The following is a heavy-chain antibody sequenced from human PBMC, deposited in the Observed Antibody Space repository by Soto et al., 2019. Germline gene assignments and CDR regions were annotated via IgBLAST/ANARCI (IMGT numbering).Heavy chain of an antibody. V-gene: IGHV1-69*13. Sequence: SVKVSCKASGGTFSSYAISWVRQAPGQGLEWMGGIIPIFGTANHAQKFQGRVTITADESTSTAYMELSSLRSEDTAVYYCARGGVVVPAAILKDAFDIWGQGTMVTVSS. CDR1: GGTFSSYA. D-gene: IGHD2-2*02. CDR3: ARGGVVVPAAILKDAFDI. CDR2: IIPIFGTA. J-gene: IGHJ3*02.